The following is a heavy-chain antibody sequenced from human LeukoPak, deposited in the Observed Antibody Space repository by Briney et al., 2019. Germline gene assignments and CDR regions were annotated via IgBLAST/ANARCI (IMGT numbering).Heavy chain of an antibody. D-gene: IGHD3-9*01. CDR1: GGSISSYY. CDR2: IYISGSGST. CDR3: ARLGWLGAFDI. J-gene: IGHJ3*02. Sequence: SETLSLTCTVSGGSISSYYWSWIRQPAGKGLEWIGRIYISGSGSTNYNPSLKSRVTISVDTSKNQFSLKLSSVTAADTAVYYCARLGWLGAFDIWGQGTMVTVS. V-gene: IGHV4-4*07.